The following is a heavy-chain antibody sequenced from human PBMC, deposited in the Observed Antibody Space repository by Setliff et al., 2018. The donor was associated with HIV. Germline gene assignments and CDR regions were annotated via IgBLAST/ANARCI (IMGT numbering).Heavy chain of an antibody. CDR3: ARGYPVSYYYYMDV. CDR2: IYYSGST. J-gene: IGHJ6*03. CDR1: GGSISSGGYY. Sequence: PSETLSLTCTVAGGSISSGGYYWSWIRQQPGKGLEWIGYIYYSGSTYYNPSLKSRVTISVDTSKSQFSLKLSSVTAADTAVYYCARGYPVSYYYYMDVWGKGTTVTVSS. V-gene: IGHV4-31*03. D-gene: IGHD3-16*02.